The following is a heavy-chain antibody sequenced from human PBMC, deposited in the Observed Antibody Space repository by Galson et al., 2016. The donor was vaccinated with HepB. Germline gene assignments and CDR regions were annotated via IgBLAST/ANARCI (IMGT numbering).Heavy chain of an antibody. J-gene: IGHJ5*02. CDR3: AKDAALLWFGEPQGFDP. D-gene: IGHD3-10*01. V-gene: IGHV3-23*01. CDR1: GFSFSNAW. CDR2: ISGGGGSR. Sequence: LRLSCAASGFSFSNAWMNWVRQAPGKGLEWASVISGGGGSRYYADSVKGRFTVSRDNSKNTLQLQMSSLSAEDTAVYFCAKDAALLWFGEPQGFDPWGQGTLVTVSS.